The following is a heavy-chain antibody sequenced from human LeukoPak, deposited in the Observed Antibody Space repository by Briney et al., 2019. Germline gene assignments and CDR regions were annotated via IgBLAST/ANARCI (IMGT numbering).Heavy chain of an antibody. CDR1: GESLSGYY. V-gene: IGHV4-34*01. D-gene: IGHD2-15*01. Sequence: SSETLSLTCAVYGESLSGYYWSWIRQPPGKGLEWIGEINHSGSTNYNPSLKSRVTISIDTSKNQFSLKLSSVTAADTAVYYCATRQYCSGGSCYFDYWGQGTLVTVSS. CDR2: INHSGST. J-gene: IGHJ4*02. CDR3: ATRQYCSGGSCYFDY.